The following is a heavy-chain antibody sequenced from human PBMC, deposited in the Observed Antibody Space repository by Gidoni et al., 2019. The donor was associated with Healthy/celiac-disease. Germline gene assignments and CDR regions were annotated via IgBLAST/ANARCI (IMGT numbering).Heavy chain of an antibody. J-gene: IGHJ4*02. D-gene: IGHD4-17*01. CDR3: ARDPWLGDYGDLFDY. Sequence: QVQLVESGGGVVQPGRSLRLSCAASGFTFSSYGMHWVRQAPGKGLEWVAVIWYDGSNKYYADSVKGRFTISRDNSKNTLYLQMNSLRAEDTAVYYCARDPWLGDYGDLFDYWGQGTLVTVSS. V-gene: IGHV3-33*01. CDR1: GFTFSSYG. CDR2: IWYDGSNK.